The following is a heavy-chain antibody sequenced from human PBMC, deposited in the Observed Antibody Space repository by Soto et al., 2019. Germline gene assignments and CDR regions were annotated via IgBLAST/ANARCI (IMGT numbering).Heavy chain of an antibody. J-gene: IGHJ4*02. D-gene: IGHD3-16*01. CDR3: AREGEWPFDY. CDR2: IYYSGST. V-gene: IGHV4-59*01. CDR1: GGSISSYY. Sequence: PSETLSLTCTVSGGSISSYYWSWIRQPPGKGLEWIGYIYYSGSTNYNPSLKSRVTISVDTSKNQFSLKLSSATAADTAVYYCAREGEWPFDYWGQGTLVTVSS.